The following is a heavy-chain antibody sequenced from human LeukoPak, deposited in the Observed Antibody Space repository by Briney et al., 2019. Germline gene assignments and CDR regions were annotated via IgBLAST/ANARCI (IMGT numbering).Heavy chain of an antibody. V-gene: IGHV4-59*11. CDR1: GGSFSGHY. CDR2: IYYSGST. J-gene: IGHJ5*02. CDR3: ARVGILRFPSNWFDP. Sequence: PSETLSLTCAVYGGSFSGHYWTWIRQPPGKGLEWIGHIYYSGSTRYNPSLKSRVTISVDTSKNQFSLKLSSVTAADTAVYYCARVGILRFPSNWFDPWGQGTLVTVSS. D-gene: IGHD3-3*01.